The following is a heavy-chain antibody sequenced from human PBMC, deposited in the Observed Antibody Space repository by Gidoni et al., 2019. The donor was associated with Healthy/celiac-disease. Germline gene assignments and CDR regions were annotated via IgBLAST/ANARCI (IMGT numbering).Heavy chain of an antibody. Sequence: EVQLLESGGGLVQPGGSLRLSCAASGFTFSSYAMSWVRQAPGKGLEWVSAISGSGGSTYYADSVKGRFTISRDNSKNTLYLQMNSLRAEDTAVYYCAKDSHGYCSSTSCYNWFDPWGQGTLVTVSS. D-gene: IGHD2-2*03. CDR1: GFTFSSYA. CDR2: ISGSGGST. V-gene: IGHV3-23*01. J-gene: IGHJ5*02. CDR3: AKDSHGYCSSTSCYNWFDP.